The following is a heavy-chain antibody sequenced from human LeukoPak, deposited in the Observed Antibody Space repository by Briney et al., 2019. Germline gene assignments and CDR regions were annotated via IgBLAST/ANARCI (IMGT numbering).Heavy chain of an antibody. V-gene: IGHV4-59*08. CDR1: GGSISSYY. J-gene: IGHJ4*02. CDR2: IYYSGGT. CDR3: ARHNGDYYYFDY. D-gene: IGHD4-17*01. Sequence: SETLSLTCTVSGGSISSYYWSWIRQPPGKGLEWIGYIYYSGGTNYNPSLKSRVTISVDTSKNQFSLKLSSVTAADTAVYYCARHNGDYYYFDYWGQGTLVTVSS.